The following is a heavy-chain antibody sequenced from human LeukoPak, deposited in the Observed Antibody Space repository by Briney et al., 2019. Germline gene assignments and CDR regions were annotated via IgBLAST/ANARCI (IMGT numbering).Heavy chain of an antibody. CDR2: INNNGSST. J-gene: IGHJ4*02. V-gene: IGHV3-74*01. CDR1: GFTFSSYW. D-gene: IGHD3-22*01. Sequence: GGSLRLSCAASGFTFSSYWMHWVRQAPGKGLEWVSRINNNGSSTSYAESVEARFTLSRDNAKNTLYLQMNSRRAEDTAVYYCARDSRFRTSHSSGYQGGFDYWGQGTLVTVSS. CDR3: ARDSRFRTSHSSGYQGGFDY.